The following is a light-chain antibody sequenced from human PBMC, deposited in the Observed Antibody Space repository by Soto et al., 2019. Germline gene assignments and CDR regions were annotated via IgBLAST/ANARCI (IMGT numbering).Light chain of an antibody. CDR1: SSDVGGYNY. Sequence: QSVLTQPASVSGSPGQSITISCTGTSSDVGGYNYVSWHQQHPGKAPKLMIYDVSNRPSGVSNRFSGSKSGNTAPLTISGLQAEDEADYYCSSYTSSSTYVFGTGTKVTVL. J-gene: IGLJ1*01. V-gene: IGLV2-14*01. CDR2: DVS. CDR3: SSYTSSSTYV.